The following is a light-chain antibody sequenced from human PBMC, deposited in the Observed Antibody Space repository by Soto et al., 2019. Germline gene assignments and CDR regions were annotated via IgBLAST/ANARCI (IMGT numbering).Light chain of an antibody. CDR1: QGVSSN. V-gene: IGKV3-15*01. CDR3: QQYKNWTPIT. Sequence: ETVMTQSPATLSVSPGERATLSCRASQGVSSNLAWYQQKPGQAPRLLIDSASTRYTGIPARFSGSGSGTEFTLTISSLQSEDFAVYYCQQYKNWTPITFGQGTKLEIK. CDR2: SAS. J-gene: IGKJ2*01.